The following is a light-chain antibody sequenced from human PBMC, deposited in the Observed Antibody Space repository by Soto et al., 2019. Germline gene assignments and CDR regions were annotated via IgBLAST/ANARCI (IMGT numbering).Light chain of an antibody. J-gene: IGKJ1*01. CDR3: QQTYSSPPT. CDR2: CAS. V-gene: IGKV4-1*01. Sequence: DIVMTQSPDSLAVSLGERATINCKSSQSVLYSSNNKNYLAWYQQKPGQPPKLLIYCASTRESGVPDRFSGSGSRTHFTLTISKLQAEDVAVYYCQQTYSSPPTFGQGTKVEIK. CDR1: QSVLYSSNNKNY.